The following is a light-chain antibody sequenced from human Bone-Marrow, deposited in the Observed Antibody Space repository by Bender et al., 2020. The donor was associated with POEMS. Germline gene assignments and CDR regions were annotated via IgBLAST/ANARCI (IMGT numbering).Light chain of an antibody. Sequence: QSVLTQPPSASGTPGQRVTISCSGSSSNIGTNPVNWYQQLPGTAPKLLIYINNHRPSGVSTRFSGSKSGNTASLTISGLQAEDEADYYCISYTRSTTVGGYFVFGPGTKVTVL. V-gene: IGLV1-44*01. J-gene: IGLJ1*01. CDR2: INN. CDR1: SSNIGTNP. CDR3: ISYTRSTTVGGYFV.